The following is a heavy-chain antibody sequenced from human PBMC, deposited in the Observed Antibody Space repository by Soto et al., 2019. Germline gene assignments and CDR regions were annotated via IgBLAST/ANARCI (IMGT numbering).Heavy chain of an antibody. J-gene: IGHJ4*02. CDR1: GFTFSRQA. Sequence: PGGSLRLSCAASGFTFSRQAMHWVRQAPGRGLEWVAVIWYHGVDTYYADSAKGRFTIARDNSKNTVYLQMNSLRGEDTAIYYCAKKVNSGPGSQYFDYWGQGTLVTVSS. CDR3: AKKVNSGPGSQYFDY. CDR2: IWYHGVDT. V-gene: IGHV3-33*06. D-gene: IGHD3-10*01.